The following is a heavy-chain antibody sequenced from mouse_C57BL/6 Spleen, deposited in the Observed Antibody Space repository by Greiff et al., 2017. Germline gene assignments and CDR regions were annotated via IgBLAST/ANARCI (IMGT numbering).Heavy chain of an antibody. V-gene: IGHV1-54*01. CDR3: ARSAWEYFDY. Sequence: QVQLQQSGAELVRPGTSVKVSCKASGYAFTNYLIEWVKQRPGQGLEWIGVINPGSGGTNYNEKFKGKATLTADKSSSTAYMQLSSLTAEDSAVYFCARSAWEYFDYWGQGTTLTVSS. CDR2: INPGSGGT. J-gene: IGHJ2*01. D-gene: IGHD4-1*01. CDR1: GYAFTNYL.